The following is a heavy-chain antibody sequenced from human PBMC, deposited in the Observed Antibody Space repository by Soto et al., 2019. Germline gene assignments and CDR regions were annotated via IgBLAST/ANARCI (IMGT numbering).Heavy chain of an antibody. J-gene: IGHJ6*02. CDR1: GGSISSSNW. Sequence: SETLSLTCAVSGGSISSSNWWSWVRQPPGKGLEWIGEIYHSGSTNYNPSLKSRVTISVDNSKNQFSLKLSSVTAADTAVYYCARLYDFWSGPYGMDVWGQGTTVTLSS. D-gene: IGHD3-3*01. CDR2: IYHSGST. CDR3: ARLYDFWSGPYGMDV. V-gene: IGHV4-4*02.